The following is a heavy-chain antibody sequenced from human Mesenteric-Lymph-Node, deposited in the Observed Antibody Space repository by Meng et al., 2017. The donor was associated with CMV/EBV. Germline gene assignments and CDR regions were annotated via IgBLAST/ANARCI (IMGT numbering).Heavy chain of an antibody. D-gene: IGHD1-26*01. CDR2: ISSSSSYI. J-gene: IGHJ3*01. CDR3: ARGGGSYKVS. V-gene: IGHV3-21*01. Sequence: GESLKISCAASGFTFSSYGMHWVRQAPGKGLEWVSSISSSSSYIYYADSVKGRFTISRDNAKNSPYLQMNSLRAEDTAVYYCARGGGSYKVSWGQGTMVTVSS. CDR1: GFTFSSYG.